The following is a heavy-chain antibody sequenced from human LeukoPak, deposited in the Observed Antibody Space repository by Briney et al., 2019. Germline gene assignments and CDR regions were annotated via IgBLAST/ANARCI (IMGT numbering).Heavy chain of an antibody. CDR1: GYRFSTYW. V-gene: IGHV5-51*01. Sequence: GESLKISCKGSGYRFSTYWIGWVRQMPGKGLEWMGIIYPGDSDTRYSPSFQGQVTISADKSISTAYLQWSSLKASDTAMYYCASGLYYYDSSGYYPDAFDIWGQGTMVTVSS. D-gene: IGHD3-22*01. CDR2: IYPGDSDT. CDR3: ASGLYYYDSSGYYPDAFDI. J-gene: IGHJ3*02.